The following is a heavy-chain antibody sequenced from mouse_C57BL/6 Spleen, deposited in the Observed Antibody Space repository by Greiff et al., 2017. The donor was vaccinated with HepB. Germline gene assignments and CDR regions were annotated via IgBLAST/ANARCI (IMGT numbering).Heavy chain of an antibody. CDR3: ARRGSYAMDY. CDR2: INPNNGGT. J-gene: IGHJ4*01. Sequence: EVQLQQSGPELVKPGASVKIPCKASGYTFTDYNIDWVKQSHGKSLEWIGDINPNNGGTIYNQKFKGKATLTVDKSSSTAYMELRSLTSEDTAVYYCARRGSYAMDYWGQGTSVTVSS. V-gene: IGHV1-18*01. CDR1: GYTFTDYN. D-gene: IGHD1-1*01.